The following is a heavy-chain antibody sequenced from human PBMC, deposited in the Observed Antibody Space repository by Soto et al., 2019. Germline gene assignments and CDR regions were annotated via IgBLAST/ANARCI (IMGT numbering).Heavy chain of an antibody. J-gene: IGHJ6*02. D-gene: IGHD2-15*01. CDR2: IIPISGTT. CDR1: GGTFSTHA. CDR3: ARGYCSGGNCYSGMDV. V-gene: IGHV1-69*05. Sequence: SVKVSCKASGGTFSTHAIIWVRQAPGHGLEWMGGIIPISGTTYYTQKFQGRVTITTDEPTSTAFMELSSLKSDDTAVFYCARGYCSGGNCYSGMDVWGQGTMVTVSS.